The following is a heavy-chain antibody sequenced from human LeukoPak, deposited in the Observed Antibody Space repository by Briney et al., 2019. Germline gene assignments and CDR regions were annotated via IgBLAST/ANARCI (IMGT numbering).Heavy chain of an antibody. Sequence: GGSLRLSCAASGFTFSSYSMNWVRQAPGKGLEWVSSISSSSGYIYYADSVKGRFTISRDNAKNSLYLQMNSLRAEDTAVYYCARDRIAVAYFDYWGQGTLVTVSS. D-gene: IGHD6-19*01. CDR2: ISSSSGYI. CDR1: GFTFSSYS. J-gene: IGHJ4*02. V-gene: IGHV3-21*01. CDR3: ARDRIAVAYFDY.